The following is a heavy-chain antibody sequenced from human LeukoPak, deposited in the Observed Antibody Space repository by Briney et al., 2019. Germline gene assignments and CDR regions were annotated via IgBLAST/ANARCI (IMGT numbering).Heavy chain of an antibody. CDR1: GGTFSSYA. J-gene: IGHJ6*03. CDR2: IIPIFGTA. Sequence: ASVKVSCKASGGTFSSYAISWVRQAPGQGLEWMGGIIPIFGTANYAQKFQGRVTITADKSTSTAYTELSSLRSEDTAVYYCATYLYGGNKPDYYYYYYMDVWGKGTTVTVSS. V-gene: IGHV1-69*06. CDR3: ATYLYGGNKPDYYYYYYMDV. D-gene: IGHD4-23*01.